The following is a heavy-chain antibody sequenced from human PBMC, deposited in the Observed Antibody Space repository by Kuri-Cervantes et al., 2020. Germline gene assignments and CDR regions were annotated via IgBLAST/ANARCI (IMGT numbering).Heavy chain of an antibody. CDR3: ARDSSPSDY. CDR1: GFTFSSYS. Sequence: GESLKISCAASGFTFSSYSMNWVRQAPGKGLEWVANIKQDGSEKYYVDSVKGRFTISRDNAKNSLYLQMNSLRAEDTAVYYCARDSSPSDYWGRGTLVTVSS. J-gene: IGHJ4*02. V-gene: IGHV3-7*01. CDR2: IKQDGSEK.